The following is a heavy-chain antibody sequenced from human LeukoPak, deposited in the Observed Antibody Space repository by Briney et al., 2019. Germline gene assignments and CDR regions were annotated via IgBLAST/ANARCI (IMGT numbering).Heavy chain of an antibody. D-gene: IGHD2-2*01. J-gene: IGHJ4*02. CDR1: VGSISSGDYY. Sequence: PSETLSLTCTVSVGSISSGDYYWRWLRQPPGKGLEWIGYIYYSGRTYYKPSLKRRVTISVDTSKNHFSLKLSSVTAADTAVYYCARGNRVRYCSSTSCYRPLDYWGQGTLVTVSS. CDR2: IYYSGRT. V-gene: IGHV4-30-4*08. CDR3: ARGNRVRYCSSTSCYRPLDY.